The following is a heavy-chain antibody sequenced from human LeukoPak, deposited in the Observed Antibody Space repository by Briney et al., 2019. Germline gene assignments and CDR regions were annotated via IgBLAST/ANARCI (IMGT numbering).Heavy chain of an antibody. CDR1: GGTFSSYA. V-gene: IGHV1-69*04. CDR3: ARGNCSSTSCYIGTYYYGMDV. J-gene: IGHJ6*02. CDR2: IIPILGIA. D-gene: IGHD2-2*02. Sequence: GASVKVSCKASGGTFSSYAISWVRQAPGQGLEWMGRIIPILGIANYAQKFQGRVTITADKSTSTAYMELRSLSSEATAAYSCARGNCSSTSCYIGTYYYGMDVWGQGTTVTVSS.